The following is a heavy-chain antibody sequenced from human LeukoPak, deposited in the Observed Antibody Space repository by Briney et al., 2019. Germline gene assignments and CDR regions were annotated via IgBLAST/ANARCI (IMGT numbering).Heavy chain of an antibody. D-gene: IGHD6-19*01. CDR3: ARGRYSSALGFDY. V-gene: IGHV3-21*01. CDR1: GFTFSSYS. CDR2: ISSSSSYI. Sequence: PGGSLRLSCAASGFTFSSYSMNWVRQAPGKGLEWVSSISSSSSYIYYADSVKGRFTISRDNAKNSLYLQMNSLRAEDTAVYYCARGRYSSALGFDYWGQGTLVTVSS. J-gene: IGHJ4*02.